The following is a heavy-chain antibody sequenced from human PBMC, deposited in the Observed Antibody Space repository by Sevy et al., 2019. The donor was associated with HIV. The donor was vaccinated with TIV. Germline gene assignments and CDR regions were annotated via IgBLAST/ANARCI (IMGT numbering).Heavy chain of an antibody. V-gene: IGHV3-30*18. CDR3: AKDGPDIVVVPAAMEGVFDY. J-gene: IGHJ4*02. CDR1: GFTFSSYG. CDR2: ISYDGSNK. D-gene: IGHD2-2*01. Sequence: GGSLGLSCAASGFTFSSYGMHWVRQAPGKGLEWVAVISYDGSNKYYADSVKGRFTISRDNSKNTLYLQMNSLRAEDTAVYYCAKDGPDIVVVPAAMEGVFDYWGQGTLVTVSS.